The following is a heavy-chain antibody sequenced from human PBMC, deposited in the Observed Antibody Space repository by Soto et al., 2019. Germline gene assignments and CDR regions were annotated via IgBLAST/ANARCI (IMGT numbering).Heavy chain of an antibody. CDR1: GVSITSGGYY. V-gene: IGHV4-31*03. D-gene: IGHD3-22*01. J-gene: IGHJ4*02. Sequence: QVQLQESGPGLVQPSQTLSLTCTVSGVSITSGGYYWSWIRQHPGKGLEWIGYIYYSGTTYYNPSLKSRLAIPLDTPRSQFSLEVNSVTAADKAVYYGARADSSGYTFEHWGQGTLVTVSS. CDR3: ARADSSGYTFEH. CDR2: IYYSGTT.